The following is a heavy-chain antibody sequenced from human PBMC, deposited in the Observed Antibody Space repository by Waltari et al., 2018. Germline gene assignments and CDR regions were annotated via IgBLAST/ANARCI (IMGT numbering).Heavy chain of an antibody. CDR3: ARETGNWYFDL. CDR1: GGSISSYY. V-gene: IGHV4-59*01. Sequence: QVQLQESGPGLVKPSETLSLTCTVSGGSISSYYWSWIRQPPGKGLEWIGYIYYSGSTNYTPSLKSRVTISVATSKNQFSLKLSSVTAADTAVYYCARETGNWYFDLWGRGTLVTVSS. CDR2: IYYSGST. J-gene: IGHJ2*01.